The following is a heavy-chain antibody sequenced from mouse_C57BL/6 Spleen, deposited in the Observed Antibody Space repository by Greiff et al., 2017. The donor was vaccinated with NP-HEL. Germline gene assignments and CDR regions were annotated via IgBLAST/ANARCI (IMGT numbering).Heavy chain of an antibody. Sequence: VKLQESGPELVKPGASVKISCKASGYAFSSSWMNWVKQRPGKGLEWIGRIYPGDGDTNYNGKFKGKATLTADKSSSTAYMQLSSLTSEDSAVYFCADCGNYFMDYWGQGTSVTVSS. CDR2: IYPGDGDT. J-gene: IGHJ4*01. CDR3: ADCGNYFMDY. CDR1: GYAFSSSW. V-gene: IGHV1-82*01. D-gene: IGHD2-1*01.